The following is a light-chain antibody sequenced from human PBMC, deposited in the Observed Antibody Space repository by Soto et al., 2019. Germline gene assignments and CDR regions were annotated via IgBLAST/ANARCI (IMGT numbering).Light chain of an antibody. V-gene: IGLV2-23*02. J-gene: IGLJ3*02. CDR3: CSYAGNNALV. CDR1: SNNVGSYNF. CDR2: EVS. Sequence: QSALTQPASVSGSRGQSITISCTGTSNNVGSYNFVSWYRQYPGKAPELIIYEVSQRPSTFFNRFSGSKSGNTASLTISGLQSDDEADYYCCSYAGNNALVFGGGTKGTVL.